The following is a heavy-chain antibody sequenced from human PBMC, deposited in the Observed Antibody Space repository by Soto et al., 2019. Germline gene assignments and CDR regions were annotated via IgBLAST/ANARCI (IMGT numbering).Heavy chain of an antibody. CDR3: ARGLILWFGELSRRGGYYYYMDV. V-gene: IGHV4-34*01. Sequence: QVQLQQWGAGLLKPSETLSLTCAVYGGSFSGYQWTWIRQTPGKGLEWIGEINDSGNINYNPSLKSRVTILVDTAKKQISLKLSSVTAADTAVYYGARGLILWFGELSRRGGYYYYMDVGGKGTTVTVSS. D-gene: IGHD3-10*01. CDR1: GGSFSGYQ. CDR2: INDSGNI. J-gene: IGHJ6*03.